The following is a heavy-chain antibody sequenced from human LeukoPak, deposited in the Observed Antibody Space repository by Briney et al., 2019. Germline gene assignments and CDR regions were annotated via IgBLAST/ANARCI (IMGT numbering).Heavy chain of an antibody. V-gene: IGHV3-30*02. CDR3: AKDQLSGSYSHDY. CDR2: IRYDGSNK. Sequence: GGSLRLSCAASGFTFSNYGRHWVRQAPGKGLEWVAFIRYDGSNKYYADSVKGRFTISRDNSKNTLYLQMNSLRAEDTAVYYCAKDQLSGSYSHDYWGQRTLVTVSS. J-gene: IGHJ4*02. D-gene: IGHD1-26*01. CDR1: GFTFSNYG.